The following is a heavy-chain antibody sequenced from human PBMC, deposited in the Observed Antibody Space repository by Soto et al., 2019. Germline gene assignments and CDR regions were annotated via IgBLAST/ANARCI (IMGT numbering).Heavy chain of an antibody. CDR1: GFTFSSYG. V-gene: IGHV3-33*01. CDR2: IWYDGSNK. CDR3: ARDLREFGELSLEFDY. D-gene: IGHD3-10*01. Sequence: GGSLRLSCAASGFTFSSYGMHWVRQAPGKGLEWVAVIWYDGSNKYYADSVKGRFTISRDNSKNTLYLQMNSLRAEDTAVYYCARDLREFGELSLEFDYWGQGTLVTVSS. J-gene: IGHJ4*02.